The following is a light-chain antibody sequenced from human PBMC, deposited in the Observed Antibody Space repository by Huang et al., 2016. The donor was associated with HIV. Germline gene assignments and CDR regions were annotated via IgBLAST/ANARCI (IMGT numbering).Light chain of an antibody. CDR1: QTILHDSDSRNY. V-gene: IGKV4-1*01. J-gene: IGKJ3*01. Sequence: DIVMTQSPDSLAVSLGERATINCKSSQTILHDSDSRNYLAWYQQKPGQPPKLRINWAFIRKSGVPDRFIGSGSGTDFTLTISSLQAEDVAVYYCQQYYSSPFTFGPGTNVDI. CDR2: WAF. CDR3: QQYYSSPFT.